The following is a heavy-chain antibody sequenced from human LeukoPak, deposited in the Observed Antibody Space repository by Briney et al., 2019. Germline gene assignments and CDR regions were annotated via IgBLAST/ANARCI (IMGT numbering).Heavy chain of an antibody. Sequence: PGGSLRLSCAASGFTFSSYWMSWSRQPPGKGLEWVANIKQDGSEKYYVDSVKGRFTISRDNAKNSLYLQMNSLRAEDTAVYYCRGIQLWARTYAFDIWGQGTMVTVSS. J-gene: IGHJ3*02. CDR2: IKQDGSEK. CDR3: RGIQLWARTYAFDI. CDR1: GFTFSSYW. D-gene: IGHD5-18*01. V-gene: IGHV3-7*01.